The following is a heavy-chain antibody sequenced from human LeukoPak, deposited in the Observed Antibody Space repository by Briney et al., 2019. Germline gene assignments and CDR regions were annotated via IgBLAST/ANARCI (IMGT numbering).Heavy chain of an antibody. Sequence: GGSLRLSCTASGFTFSSYGMHWVRQAQGKGLEWVAFIRYDGSNKYYADSVKGRFTISRDNSKNTLYLQMNSLRAEDTAVYYCAKDCLEPDSGYDCENGMAVWGQRNTVSVSS. CDR3: AKDCLEPDSGYDCENGMAV. D-gene: IGHD5-12*01. CDR1: GFTFSSYG. CDR2: IRYDGSNK. V-gene: IGHV3-30*02. J-gene: IGHJ6*02.